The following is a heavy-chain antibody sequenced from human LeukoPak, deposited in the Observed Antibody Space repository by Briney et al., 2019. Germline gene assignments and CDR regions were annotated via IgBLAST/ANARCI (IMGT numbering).Heavy chain of an antibody. J-gene: IGHJ6*03. V-gene: IGHV1-18*01. D-gene: IGHD5-18*01. CDR2: ISAYNGNT. Sequence: ASVKVSCKASGYTFTSYGISWVRQAPGQGLEWMGWISAYNGNTNYAQKFQGRVTITADESTSTAYMELSSLRSEDTAVYYCARVKVDTAMVTGWVRPYYYYYYMDVWGKGTTVTVSS. CDR3: ARVKVDTAMVTGWVRPYYYYYYMDV. CDR1: GYTFTSYG.